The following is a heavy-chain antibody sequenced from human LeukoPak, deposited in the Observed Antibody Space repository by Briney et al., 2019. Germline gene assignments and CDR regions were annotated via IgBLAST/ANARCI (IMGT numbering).Heavy chain of an antibody. CDR2: IYPDDSDT. Sequence: GESLKISCKSSGYSFSNYWIGWVRPMPGKGLEWMGIIYPDDSDTRYSPSFQGQVIISAAKSISTAYLQWSSLKASDTAVYYCARCGLLYSVDYWGQGTLVTVSS. CDR3: ARCGLLYSVDY. D-gene: IGHD2-2*02. J-gene: IGHJ4*02. CDR1: GYSFSNYW. V-gene: IGHV5-51*01.